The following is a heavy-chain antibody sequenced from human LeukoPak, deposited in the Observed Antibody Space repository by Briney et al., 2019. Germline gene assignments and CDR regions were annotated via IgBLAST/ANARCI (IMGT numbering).Heavy chain of an antibody. D-gene: IGHD2-2*01. CDR3: ARDVTPVVVPAPDY. V-gene: IGHV1-18*01. J-gene: IGHJ4*02. Sequence: ASVKVSCKASGYTFTSYGITWVRQAPGQGLEWRGWISAYNGHTNYAQKFHGRVTMTTDTSTSTAYMELRSLRSDDTAIYFCARDVTPVVVPAPDYWGQGTLVTVSS. CDR1: GYTFTSYG. CDR2: ISAYNGHT.